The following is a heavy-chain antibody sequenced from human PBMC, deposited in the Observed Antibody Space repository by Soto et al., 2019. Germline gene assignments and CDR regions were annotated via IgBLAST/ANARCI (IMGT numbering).Heavy chain of an antibody. D-gene: IGHD3-22*01. Sequence: ASVNVSCKPSGYTFASYYMHWVRQAPGQGLEWMGIINPSGGSTSYAQKFQGRVTMTRDTSTSTVYMELSSLRSEDTAVYYCTRGDSSRVPFDYWGQGTLVTVAS. J-gene: IGHJ4*02. CDR1: GYTFASYY. CDR2: INPSGGST. CDR3: TRGDSSRVPFDY. V-gene: IGHV1-46*01.